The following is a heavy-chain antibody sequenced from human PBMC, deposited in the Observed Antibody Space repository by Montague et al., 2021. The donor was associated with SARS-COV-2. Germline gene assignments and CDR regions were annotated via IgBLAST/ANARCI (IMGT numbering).Heavy chain of an antibody. CDR1: AGAIRDTDYF. CDR2: IYYSGTT. V-gene: IGHV4-39*01. Sequence: SETRSLTCTVPAGAIRDTDYFWGWIRQPPGKGLEWIGSIYYSGTTXHNPSLKSRVTISVDTSKDQFSLKLSSVTAADTAVYFCARHRDNLGSLNWFAPWGQGTLVTVSS. J-gene: IGHJ5*02. CDR3: ARHRDNLGSLNWFAP. D-gene: IGHD3-16*01.